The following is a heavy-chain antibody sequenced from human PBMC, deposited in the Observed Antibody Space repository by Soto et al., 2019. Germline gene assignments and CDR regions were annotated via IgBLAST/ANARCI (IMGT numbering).Heavy chain of an antibody. J-gene: IGHJ6*02. CDR1: GGSISSGDYY. D-gene: IGHD3-9*01. CDR3: ARTYYDILTGYYQTPGYYYGMDV. V-gene: IGHV4-30-4*01. CDR2: IYYSGST. Sequence: SETLSLTRTVSGGSISSGDYYWSWIRQPPGKGLEWIGYIYYSGSTYYNPSLKSRVTISVDTSKNQFSLKLSSVTAADTAVYYCARTYYDILTGYYQTPGYYYGMDVWGQGTTVTVSS.